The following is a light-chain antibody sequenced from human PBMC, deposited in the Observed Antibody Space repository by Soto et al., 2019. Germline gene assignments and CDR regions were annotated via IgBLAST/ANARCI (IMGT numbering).Light chain of an antibody. CDR2: AAS. CDR3: QQAHSFPT. Sequence: DIQMTQSPSSVSASVGDRVTITCRAGQGISSYLAWYQQKPGEAPKLLIYAASSLQSGVPSRFSGSGSGADFTLTIISLQPEDSATYYCQQAHSFPTFVQGTKVEIK. V-gene: IGKV1-12*01. CDR1: QGISSY. J-gene: IGKJ1*01.